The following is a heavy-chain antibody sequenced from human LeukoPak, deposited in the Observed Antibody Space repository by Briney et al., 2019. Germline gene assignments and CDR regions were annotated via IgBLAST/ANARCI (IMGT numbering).Heavy chain of an antibody. V-gene: IGHV3-23*01. CDR3: AKDRVVVPAAFDY. J-gene: IGHJ4*02. D-gene: IGHD2-2*01. Sequence: PGGSLRLSCAASGFTFSSYAMSWVRQAPGKGLEWVSAISGSGGSTYYADSVEGRFTISRDNSKNTLYLQMNSLRAEDTAVYYCAKDRVVVPAAFDYWGQGTLVTVSS. CDR2: ISGSGGST. CDR1: GFTFSSYA.